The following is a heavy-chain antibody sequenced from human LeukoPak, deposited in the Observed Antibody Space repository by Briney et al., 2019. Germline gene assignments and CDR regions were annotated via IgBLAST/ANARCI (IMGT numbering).Heavy chain of an antibody. CDR3: AIIDDYGDYGGY. J-gene: IGHJ4*02. D-gene: IGHD4-17*01. CDR2: ISGSGGST. V-gene: IGHV3-23*01. CDR1: GFTFSSYA. Sequence: GGSLRLSCAASGFTFSSYAMSWVRQAPGKGLEWVSAISGSGGSTYYADSVKGRFTISRDNSKNTLYLQMNSLGAEDTAVYYCAIIDDYGDYGGYWGQGTLVTVSS.